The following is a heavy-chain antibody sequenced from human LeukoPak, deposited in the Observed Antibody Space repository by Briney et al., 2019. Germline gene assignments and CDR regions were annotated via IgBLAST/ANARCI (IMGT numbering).Heavy chain of an antibody. D-gene: IGHD5-18*01. Sequence: GGSLRLSCAASGFTFSSYSMNWVWLPQPTGQERVSFISRSSSYIYYDNSVKGRFTISSDNATNSLFLQMNSLRAEYTAVYYGAKPGYSYGYVYYWGQGTLVTVSS. V-gene: IGHV3-21*01. J-gene: IGHJ4*02. CDR2: ISRSSSYI. CDR3: AKPGYSYGYVYY. CDR1: GFTFSSYS.